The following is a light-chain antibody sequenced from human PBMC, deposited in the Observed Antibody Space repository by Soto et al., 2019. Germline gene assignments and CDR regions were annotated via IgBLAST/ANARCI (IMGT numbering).Light chain of an antibody. CDR3: QQYGSSPWT. CDR1: QSVSRDY. V-gene: IGKV3-20*01. Sequence: EIVLTQSPGTLSLSPGERATLSCRASQSVSRDYLAWYQQKPGQAPRLLIYGASFRATGIPDRFSGSGSGTDFTLTISRLEPEDFAVFYCQQYGSSPWTFGQGTKVDIK. CDR2: GAS. J-gene: IGKJ1*01.